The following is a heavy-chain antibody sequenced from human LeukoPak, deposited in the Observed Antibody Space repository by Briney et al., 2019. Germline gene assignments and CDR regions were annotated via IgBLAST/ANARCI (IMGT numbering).Heavy chain of an antibody. J-gene: IGHJ3*01. D-gene: IGHD3-22*01. CDR3: ARSRDSRGYPDAFDV. V-gene: IGHV1-2*02. Sequence: ASVKVSCKASGGTFSSYAISWVRQAPGQGLEWMGWINPNSGGTHYAQKFQDRVTLTRDTSISTAYMELSRLRSDDTAVYYCARSRDSRGYPDAFDVWGQGTMVTVSS. CDR1: GGTFSSYA. CDR2: INPNSGGT.